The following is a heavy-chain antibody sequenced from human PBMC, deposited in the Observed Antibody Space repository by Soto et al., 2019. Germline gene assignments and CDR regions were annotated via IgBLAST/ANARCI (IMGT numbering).Heavy chain of an antibody. J-gene: IGHJ3*02. V-gene: IGHV3-23*01. CDR3: AKEATGQGYDFWSGYAFDI. Sequence: GGSLRLSCAASGFTFSSYSMSWVRQATGKWLEWVSAISGSGGSTYYAYSVKGRFTISRDNSKNTLYLQMNSLRAEDTAVYYCAKEATGQGYDFWSGYAFDIWGQGTMVTVSS. CDR2: ISGSGGST. CDR1: GFTFSSYS. D-gene: IGHD3-3*01.